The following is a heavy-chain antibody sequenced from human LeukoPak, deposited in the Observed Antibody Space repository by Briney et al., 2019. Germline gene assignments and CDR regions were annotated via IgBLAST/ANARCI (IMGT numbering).Heavy chain of an antibody. V-gene: IGHV3-7*01. CDR2: INQDGSAK. CDR1: GFTFSSYW. CDR3: ASAPNENYFDF. Sequence: PGGSLRLSRAASGFTFSSYWMSWVRQAPGKGLEWVANINQDGSAKVYGGSVEGRFTISRDNAKNSLYLQMNSLAAEDTAVYFCASAPNENYFDFWGQGTLVTVSS. J-gene: IGHJ4*02.